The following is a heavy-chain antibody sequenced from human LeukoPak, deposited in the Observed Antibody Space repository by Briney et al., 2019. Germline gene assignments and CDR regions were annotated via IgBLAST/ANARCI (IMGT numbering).Heavy chain of an antibody. CDR2: IWYDGSNK. CDR1: GFTFSSYG. V-gene: IGHV3-33*01. Sequence: GRSLRLSCAASGFTFSSYGMHWVRQAPGKGLEWVAVIWYDGSNKYYADSVKGRFTISRDNSKNTLYLQMNSLRAEDTAEYYCARAGIYYDSSGHLDYWGQGTLVTVSS. CDR3: ARAGIYYDSSGHLDY. J-gene: IGHJ4*02. D-gene: IGHD3-22*01.